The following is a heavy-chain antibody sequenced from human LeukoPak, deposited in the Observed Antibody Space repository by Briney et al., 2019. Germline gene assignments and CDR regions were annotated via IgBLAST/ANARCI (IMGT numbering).Heavy chain of an antibody. CDR1: GFTFSSYS. CDR3: ARGSTGTTGTCFDP. CDR2: ISSSSSYI. D-gene: IGHD1-7*01. V-gene: IGHV3-21*01. J-gene: IGHJ5*02. Sequence: GSLRLSCAASGFTFSSYSMNWVRQAPGKWLEWVSSISSSSSYIYYADSVKGRFTISRDNAKNSLYLQMNSLRAEDTAVYYCARGSTGTTGTCFDPWGQGTLVTVSS.